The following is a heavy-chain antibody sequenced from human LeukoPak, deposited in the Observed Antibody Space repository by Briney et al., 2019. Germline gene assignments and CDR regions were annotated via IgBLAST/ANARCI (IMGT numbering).Heavy chain of an antibody. D-gene: IGHD6-19*01. CDR1: GFTFSSYA. J-gene: IGHJ4*02. V-gene: IGHV3-23*01. CDR2: ISGSGGST. Sequence: GGSLRPSCAASGFTFSSYAMTWVRQAPGKGLEWVSAISGSGGSTYYADSVKGRFTISRDNSKKTLYLQMNSLMAEDTAVYYCAKWKESSGWYGDSDYWGQGTLVTVSS. CDR3: AKWKESSGWYGDSDY.